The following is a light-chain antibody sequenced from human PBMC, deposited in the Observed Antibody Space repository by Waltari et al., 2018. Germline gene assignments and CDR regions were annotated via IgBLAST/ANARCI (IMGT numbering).Light chain of an antibody. CDR1: QSVLYNSNTKNY. V-gene: IGKV4-1*01. J-gene: IGKJ3*01. CDR3: QQYFSPPFT. Sequence: DIVMTQSLDSLAVSLGESATINCKSSQSVLYNSNTKNYLLWYQQKPGQPPRLLLYWASIRESGVPERFTGSGSGTDFTLTISSLQAEDVAVYYCQQYFSPPFTFGPGTRVDIK. CDR2: WAS.